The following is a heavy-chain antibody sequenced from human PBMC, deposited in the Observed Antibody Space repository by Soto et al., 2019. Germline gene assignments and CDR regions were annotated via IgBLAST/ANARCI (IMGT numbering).Heavy chain of an antibody. D-gene: IGHD2-2*01. CDR1: GFTFSDYY. CDR2: ISSSGSTI. J-gene: IGHJ4*02. Sequence: VGSLRLSCAASGFTFSDYYMSWIRQAPGKGLEWVSYISSSGSTIYYADSVKGRFTISRDNAKNSLYLQMNSLRAEDTAVYYCARVGVGGYCSSTSCPPDYWGQGTLVTVSS. CDR3: ARVGVGGYCSSTSCPPDY. V-gene: IGHV3-11*01.